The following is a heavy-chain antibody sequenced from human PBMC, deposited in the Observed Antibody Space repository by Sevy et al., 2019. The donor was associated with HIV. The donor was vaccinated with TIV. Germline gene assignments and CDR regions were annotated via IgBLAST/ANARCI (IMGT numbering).Heavy chain of an antibody. V-gene: IGHV3-23*01. CDR1: GFTLSSYA. Sequence: GGSLRLSCAASGFTLSSYAMTWVRQTPRKGLEWVSTITGSGGSTNYAHSLKGRFTISTDNSKSVLYLQMNFLRAEDTAVYYCVKNGGVRRRHHYYYMDVWGQGTTVTVSS. CDR3: VKNGGVRRRHHYYYMDV. J-gene: IGHJ6*02. CDR2: ITGSGGST. D-gene: IGHD3-16*01.